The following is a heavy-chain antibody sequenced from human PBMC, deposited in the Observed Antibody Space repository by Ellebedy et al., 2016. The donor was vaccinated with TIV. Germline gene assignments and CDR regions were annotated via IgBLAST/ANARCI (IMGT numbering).Heavy chain of an antibody. D-gene: IGHD6-19*01. J-gene: IGHJ4*02. CDR1: GFIISGDW. CDR2: IKQDGSEK. CDR3: SFSRLVPY. Sequence: GESLKISCAASGFIISGDWMNWVRQAPGKGLEWVANIKQDGSEKYVDSVKGRFTISRDNTKNSLYLQMNSLRAEDTAVYYCSFSRLVPYWGQGTLVTVSS. V-gene: IGHV3-7*03.